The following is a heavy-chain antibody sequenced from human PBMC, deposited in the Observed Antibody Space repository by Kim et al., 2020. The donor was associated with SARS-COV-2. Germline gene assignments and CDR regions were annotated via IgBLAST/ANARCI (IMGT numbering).Heavy chain of an antibody. D-gene: IGHD3-22*01. J-gene: IGHJ4*02. CDR3: ASWVYYDSSGPSMGFDY. V-gene: IGHV3-48*04. CDR2: ISSSSSTI. CDR1: GFTFSSYS. Sequence: GGSLRLSCAASGFTFSSYSMNWVRQAPGKGLEWVSYISSSSSTIYYADSVKGRFTISRDNAKNSLYLQMNSLRAEDTAVYYCASWVYYDSSGPSMGFDYWGQGTLVTVSS.